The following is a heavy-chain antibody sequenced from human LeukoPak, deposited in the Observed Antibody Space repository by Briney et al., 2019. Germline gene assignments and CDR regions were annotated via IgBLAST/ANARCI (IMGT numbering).Heavy chain of an antibody. Sequence: PGGSLRLSCAASGFTFSSYSMNWVRQAPGKGLEWVSSISSSSSYIYYADSVKGRFTISRDNAKNSLYLQMNSLRAEDTAVYYCARDSAIFRVVRPFDYWGQGTLVTVSS. D-gene: IGHD3-3*01. CDR1: GFTFSSYS. J-gene: IGHJ4*02. V-gene: IGHV3-21*01. CDR3: ARDSAIFRVVRPFDY. CDR2: ISSSSSYI.